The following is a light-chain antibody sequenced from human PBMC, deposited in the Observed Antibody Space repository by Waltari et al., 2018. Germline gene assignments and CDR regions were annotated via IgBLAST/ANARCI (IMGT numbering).Light chain of an antibody. V-gene: IGKV4-1*01. Sequence: DIVMAQSPNSLAVSLGERATINCKSSQTVLYSSNNKNYFAWYQPKPGQPPKLLIYWASTREAGVPERFSGSGSGTDFTLTISSLQAEDVAVYYCQQFYSAPYTFGQGTKLEIK. CDR2: WAS. CDR3: QQFYSAPYT. J-gene: IGKJ2*01. CDR1: QTVLYSSNNKNY.